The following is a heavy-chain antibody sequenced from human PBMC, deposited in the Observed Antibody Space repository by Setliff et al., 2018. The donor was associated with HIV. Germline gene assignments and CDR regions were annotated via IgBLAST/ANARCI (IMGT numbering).Heavy chain of an antibody. V-gene: IGHV1-3*01. CDR2: INAGNGNT. J-gene: IGHJ4*02. D-gene: IGHD3-10*01. CDR3: ARGGVAGGYFDS. CDR1: GYTFTFYA. Sequence: EASVKVSCKASGYTFTFYAIHWVRQAPGQRLEWMGWINAGNGNTRYSQKFQGRVTVARDTSASTAYVELSSLRSEDTAVYYCARGGVAGGYFDSWGQGTLVTVSS.